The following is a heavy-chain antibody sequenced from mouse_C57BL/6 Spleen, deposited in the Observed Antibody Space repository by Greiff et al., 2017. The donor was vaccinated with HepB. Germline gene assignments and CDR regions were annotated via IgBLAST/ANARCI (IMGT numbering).Heavy chain of an antibody. J-gene: IGHJ2*01. CDR2: ISDGGSYT. V-gene: IGHV5-4*01. Sequence: EVKLMESGGGLVKPGGSLKLSCAASGFTFSSYAMSWVRQTPEKRLEWVATISDGGSYTYYPDNVKGRFTISRDNAKNNLYLQMSHLKSEDTAMYYCAREDYDGYYDYWGQGTTLTVSS. CDR3: AREDYDGYYDY. D-gene: IGHD2-3*01. CDR1: GFTFSSYA.